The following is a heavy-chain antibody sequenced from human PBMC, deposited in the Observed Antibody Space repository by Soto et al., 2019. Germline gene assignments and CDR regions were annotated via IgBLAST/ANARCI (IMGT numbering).Heavy chain of an antibody. CDR2: ISGSGGST. D-gene: IGHD6-13*01. J-gene: IGHJ6*02. V-gene: IGHV3-23*01. CDR3: AKETGAAAGIVYYYGMDV. Sequence: GGSLRLSCAASGFTFSSYAMSWVRQAPGKGLEWVSAISGSGGSTYYADSVKGRFTISRDNSKNTLYLQMNSLRAEDTAVYYCAKETGAAAGIVYYYGMDVWGQGTTVTVSS. CDR1: GFTFSSYA.